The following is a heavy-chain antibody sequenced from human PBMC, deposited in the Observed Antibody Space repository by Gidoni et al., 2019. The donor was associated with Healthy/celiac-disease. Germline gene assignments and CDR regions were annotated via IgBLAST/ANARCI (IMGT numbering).Heavy chain of an antibody. D-gene: IGHD6-6*01. CDR2: ISGSGGST. CDR1: GFTFSSYD. Sequence: EVQLLESGGGLVQPGGSLSLSCAASGFTFSSYDMRWVRQAPGKGLEWVSAISGSGGSTYYADSVKGRFTISRDNSKNTLYLQMNSLRAEDTAVYYCAKDRSGSRERGGEQLVLGGFDYWGQGTLVTVSS. V-gene: IGHV3-23*01. CDR3: AKDRSGSRERGGEQLVLGGFDY. J-gene: IGHJ4*02.